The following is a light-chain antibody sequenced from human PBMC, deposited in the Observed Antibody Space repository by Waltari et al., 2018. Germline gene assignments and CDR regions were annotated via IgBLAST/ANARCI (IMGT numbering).Light chain of an antibody. Sequence: QSVLTQPPSVSGAPGPRVSISCTGTTSTIGAGYDVNGYQQGPGKAPKLIIYGTNTRPLGVPDRFFGSQYGTSASLAIIGLQAEDEGDYYCQSYDTTLSVVFGGGTKLTVL. J-gene: IGLJ2*01. CDR3: QSYDTTLSVV. V-gene: IGLV1-40*01. CDR2: GTN. CDR1: TSTIGAGYD.